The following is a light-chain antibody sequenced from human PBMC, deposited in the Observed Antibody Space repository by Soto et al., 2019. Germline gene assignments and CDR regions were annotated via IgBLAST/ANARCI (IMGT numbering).Light chain of an antibody. CDR1: QSVSSSH. V-gene: IGKV3-20*01. CDR3: QQYGSSPPLT. CDR2: GAS. Sequence: EIVLTQSPGTLSSSPGERATLSCRASQSVSSSHLAWYQQKPGQAPRLLIYGASSRATGIPDRFSGSGSGTDFTLTISRLEPEDFVVYYCQQYGSSPPLTFGGGTKVDIK. J-gene: IGKJ4*01.